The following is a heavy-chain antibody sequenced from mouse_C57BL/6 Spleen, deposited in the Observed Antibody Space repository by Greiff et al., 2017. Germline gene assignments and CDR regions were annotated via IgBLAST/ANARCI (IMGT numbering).Heavy chain of an antibody. CDR1: GYTFTDYC. CDR2: INPGSGST. Sequence: VQLQQSGAELVKPGASVKISCKASGYTFTDYCMNWVKQSPGQGLEWIGDINPGSGSTNYNEKFKGKATLTVDKSSSTAYMQLSSLTSEDSAVYYCARVETGYAMDYWGQGTSVTVSS. V-gene: IGHV1-77*01. J-gene: IGHJ4*01. CDR3: ARVETGYAMDY.